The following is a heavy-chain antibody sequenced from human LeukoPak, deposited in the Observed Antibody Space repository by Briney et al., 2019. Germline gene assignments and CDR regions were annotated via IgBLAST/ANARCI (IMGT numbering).Heavy chain of an antibody. Sequence: SETLSLTCTVSGGSFSSYYWNWIRQPAGKGLEWIGRIYTSGSTNYNPSLKSRVTISVDTSRNQFSLILSSVTAADTAVYYCARGGGFLESLYADAFDIWGQGTMVTVSS. CDR1: GGSFSSYY. CDR2: IYTSGST. V-gene: IGHV4-4*07. CDR3: ARGGGFLESLYADAFDI. J-gene: IGHJ3*02. D-gene: IGHD3-3*01.